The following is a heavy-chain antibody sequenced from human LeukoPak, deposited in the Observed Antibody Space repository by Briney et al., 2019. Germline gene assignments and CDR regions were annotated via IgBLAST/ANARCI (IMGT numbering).Heavy chain of an antibody. J-gene: IGHJ4*02. CDR2: ISAYNGNT. Sequence: ASVKVSCKASGYTFTGYYMHWVRQAPGQGLEWMGWISAYNGNTNYAQNFQGRLTMTTDTSTSTAYMELRSLRSDDTAVYYCARGVPNCSGGTCFFNYWGQGTLVTVSS. D-gene: IGHD2-15*01. V-gene: IGHV1-18*04. CDR3: ARGVPNCSGGTCFFNY. CDR1: GYTFTGYY.